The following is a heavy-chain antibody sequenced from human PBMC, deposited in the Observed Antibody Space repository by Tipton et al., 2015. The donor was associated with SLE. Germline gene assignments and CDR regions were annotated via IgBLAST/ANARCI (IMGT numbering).Heavy chain of an antibody. J-gene: IGHJ3*01. CDR3: ASHFGIAALDAFDL. V-gene: IGHV3-33*01. Sequence: QLVQSGGGVVQPGRSLRLSCAASGFTFSSYGMHWVRQAPGKGLEWVAVIWYDGSNKYYADSVKGRFTISRDNSKNMLYLQMNSLRAEDTAVYYCASHFGIAALDAFDLWGQGTMVTVSS. CDR2: IWYDGSNK. D-gene: IGHD6-6*01. CDR1: GFTFSSYG.